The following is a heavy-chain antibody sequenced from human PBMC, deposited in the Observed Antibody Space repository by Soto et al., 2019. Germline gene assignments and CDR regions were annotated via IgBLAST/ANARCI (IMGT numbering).Heavy chain of an antibody. CDR3: ARVKFGGWRSYRPDCYFDL. CDR2: IKEDGSEK. Sequence: DVQLVESGGGLVQPGGSLRLSCTASGFTLNNFWMSWVRQAPGKGLEWVANIKEDGSEKYYVDSVKGRFSISRDNAKNSLYLQANGLRAVDTAVYYCARVKFGGWRSYRPDCYFDLWGRGTLVTVSA. CDR1: GFTLNNFW. J-gene: IGHJ2*01. V-gene: IGHV3-7*01. D-gene: IGHD3-16*02.